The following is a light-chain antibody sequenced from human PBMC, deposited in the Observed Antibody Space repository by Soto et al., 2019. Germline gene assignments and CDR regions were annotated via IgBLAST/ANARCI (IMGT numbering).Light chain of an antibody. Sequence: QSALTQPPSASGSPGQSVAISCTGTSSDVGGYNYVSWYQQHPGKAPKLMIYEVNKRPSGVPDRFSGSKSGNTASLTVYGLKAEDEDAYYCSSYAGSSNVFGTGTKVTVL. V-gene: IGLV2-8*01. CDR3: SSYAGSSNV. CDR2: EVN. J-gene: IGLJ1*01. CDR1: SSDVGGYNY.